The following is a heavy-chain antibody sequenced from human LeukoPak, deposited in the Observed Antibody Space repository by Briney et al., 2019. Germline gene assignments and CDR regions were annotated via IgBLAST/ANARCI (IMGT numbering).Heavy chain of an antibody. D-gene: IGHD6-19*01. J-gene: IGHJ4*02. CDR3: ASSPLGSGWSQGVVFDY. Sequence: SETLSLTCTVSGGSISSSSYYWGWIRQPPGKGLEWIGSIYYSGSTYYNPSLKSRVTISVDTSKNQFSLKLSSVTAADTAVYYCASSPLGSGWSQGVVFDYWGQGTLVTVSS. CDR2: IYYSGST. V-gene: IGHV4-39*01. CDR1: GGSISSSSYY.